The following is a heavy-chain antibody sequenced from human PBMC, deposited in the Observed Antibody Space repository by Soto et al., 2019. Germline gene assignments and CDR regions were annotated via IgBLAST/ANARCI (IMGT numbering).Heavy chain of an antibody. CDR1: GFTFSSYA. J-gene: IGHJ6*02. D-gene: IGHD3-22*01. Sequence: PGGSLRLSCAASGFTFSSYAMSWVRQAPGKGLEWVSAISGSGGSTYYADSVKGRFTISRDNSKNTLYLQMNSLRAEDTAVYYCAKARGAIDSSGYYAARGYYGMDVWGQGTTVTVSS. V-gene: IGHV3-23*01. CDR3: AKARGAIDSSGYYAARGYYGMDV. CDR2: ISGSGGST.